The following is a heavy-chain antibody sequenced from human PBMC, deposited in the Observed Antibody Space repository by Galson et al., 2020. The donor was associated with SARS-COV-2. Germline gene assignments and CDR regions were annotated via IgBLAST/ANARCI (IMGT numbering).Heavy chain of an antibody. CDR3: AFHRDYYDSSGYKEDY. CDR1: GFTVSSNY. CDR2: IYSGGST. Sequence: GGSLRLSCAASGFTVSSNYMSWVRQAPGKGLEWVSVIYSGGSTYYADSVKGRFTISRDNSKNTLYLQMNSLRAEDTAVYYCAFHRDYYDSSGYKEDYWGQGTLVTVSS. J-gene: IGHJ4*02. D-gene: IGHD3-22*01. V-gene: IGHV3-53*01.